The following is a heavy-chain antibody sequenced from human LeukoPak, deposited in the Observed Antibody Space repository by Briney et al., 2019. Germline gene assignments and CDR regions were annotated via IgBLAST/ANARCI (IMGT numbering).Heavy chain of an antibody. V-gene: IGHV1-3*03. J-gene: IGHJ4*02. D-gene: IGHD3-9*01. CDR3: AREYYDILTGYYQFDY. CDR2: INAGNGNT. Sequence: ASVKVSCKASGYTFTSYAMHWVRQAPGQRLEWMGWINAGNGNTKYSQEFQGRVTITRDTSASTAYMELSSLRSEDMAVYYCAREYYDILTGYYQFDYWGQGTLVTVSS. CDR1: GYTFTSYA.